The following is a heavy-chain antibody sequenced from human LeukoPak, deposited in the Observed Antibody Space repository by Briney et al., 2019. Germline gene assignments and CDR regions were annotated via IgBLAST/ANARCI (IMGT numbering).Heavy chain of an antibody. CDR2: IPYDGSNK. CDR3: ARDRMSLSKFTFYGMDV. V-gene: IGHV3-30-3*01. J-gene: IGHJ6*02. D-gene: IGHD2-8*01. CDR1: GFTFCRYA. Sequence: PGGSLRLSCAASGFTFCRYAMHCVRQAPGKGLEWVVVIPYDGSNKYYADSVKGRFTISRDNSKNTLYLEMNSLRAEDTAVYYCARDRMSLSKFTFYGMDVWGQGTTVTVSS.